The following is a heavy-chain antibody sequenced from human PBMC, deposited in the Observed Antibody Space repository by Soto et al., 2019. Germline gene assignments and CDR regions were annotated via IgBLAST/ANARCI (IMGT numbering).Heavy chain of an antibody. J-gene: IGHJ4*02. Sequence: QVQLQESGPGLVKPSGTLSLTCTVSGGSMSSSNWWNWVRQPPGKGLEWIGEAHHSGRTNYNPSHKSLVTISVAKSKNHFSLKLSSVTAADTAVYYCARSEATVLDNWGQGTLVTVSS. V-gene: IGHV4-4*02. CDR1: GGSMSSSNW. D-gene: IGHD4-17*01. CDR2: AHHSGRT. CDR3: ARSEATVLDN.